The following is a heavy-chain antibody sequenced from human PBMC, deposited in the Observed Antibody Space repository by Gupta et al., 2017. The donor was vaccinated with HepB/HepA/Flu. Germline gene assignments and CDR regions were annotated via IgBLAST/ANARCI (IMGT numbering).Heavy chain of an antibody. D-gene: IGHD6-25*01. CDR1: GFTFSSYS. V-gene: IGHV3-21*02. CDR3: ARVRAGGSTDGFDV. CDR2: ISRSSNYI. Sequence: EVQLVESGGGLVKPVGSLRVSCAASGFTFSSYSMNWVRQAPGKGLEWVASISRSSNYIYYADSVKGRFTISRDNANNTLYLQMNSLRSEDTALYSCARVRAGGSTDGFDVWGQGTRVTVSS. J-gene: IGHJ3*01.